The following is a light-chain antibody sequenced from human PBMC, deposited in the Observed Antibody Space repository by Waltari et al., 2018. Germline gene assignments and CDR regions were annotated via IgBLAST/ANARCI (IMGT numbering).Light chain of an antibody. J-gene: IGLJ3*02. CDR1: SSDVGGYHY. Sequence: QSALTQPASVSGSPGQSITISCTGTSSDVGGYHYVSWYQQHPGKAPNPMIYDVSERPAGFSNHFSGSKSGNTASLTISGLQAEDEADYYCSSYTSSNTWVFGGGTKLTVL. V-gene: IGLV2-14*01. CDR3: SSYTSSNTWV. CDR2: DVS.